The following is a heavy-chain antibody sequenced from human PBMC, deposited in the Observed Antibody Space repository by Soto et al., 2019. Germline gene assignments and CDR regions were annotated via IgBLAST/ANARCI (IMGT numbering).Heavy chain of an antibody. Sequence: VGSLRLSCAASGFIFSSYEMNWVRQAPGKGLEWVSYISSSGSTIYYADSVKGRFTVPRDNAKNSLYLQMNSLRAEDTAVYYCARDRGTSPALFGVGTNYYGMDVWGQGTTVTVSS. D-gene: IGHD3-3*01. CDR3: ARDRGTSPALFGVGTNYYGMDV. CDR1: GFIFSSYE. J-gene: IGHJ6*02. V-gene: IGHV3-48*03. CDR2: ISSSGSTI.